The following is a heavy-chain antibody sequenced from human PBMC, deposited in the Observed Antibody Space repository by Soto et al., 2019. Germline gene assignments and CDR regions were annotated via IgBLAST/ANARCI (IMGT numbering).Heavy chain of an antibody. V-gene: IGHV1-2*02. CDR3: ARAFGGWSSTSCYPDFDY. J-gene: IGHJ4*02. Sequence: QVQLVQSGAEVKKPGASVKVSCKASGYTFTGYYMHWVRQAPGQGLEWMGWINPNSGGTNYAQKFQGGVTMTRDTSISTASMELSRLRSDDTAVYYCARAFGGWSSTSCYPDFDYWGQGTLVTVSS. D-gene: IGHD2-2*01. CDR1: GYTFTGYY. CDR2: INPNSGGT.